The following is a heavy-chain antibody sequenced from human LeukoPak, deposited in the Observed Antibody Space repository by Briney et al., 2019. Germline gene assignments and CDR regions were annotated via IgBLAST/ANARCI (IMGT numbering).Heavy chain of an antibody. Sequence: SVKVSCKASGGTFSSYAISWVRQAPGQGLEWMGRIIPILGIANYAQKFQGRVTTTADKSTSTAYMELSSLRSEDTAVYYCARETGDNPYWGQGTLVTVSS. CDR3: ARETGDNPY. D-gene: IGHD2-21*02. CDR1: GGTFSSYA. V-gene: IGHV1-69*04. J-gene: IGHJ4*02. CDR2: IIPILGIA.